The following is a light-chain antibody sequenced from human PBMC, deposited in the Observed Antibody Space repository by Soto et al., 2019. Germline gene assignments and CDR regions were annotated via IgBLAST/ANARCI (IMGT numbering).Light chain of an antibody. J-gene: IGKJ2*01. CDR3: QQYGSSSYT. CDR2: GAS. Sequence: EIVLTQSPGTLSLSPGERATLSCRASQSISSSYVAWYQQKPGQAPRLLIYGASSRATGIPDRFSGSGSGTDFTLTISRLEPEDFAVYYCQQYGSSSYTFGQGTKPEIK. CDR1: QSISSSY. V-gene: IGKV3-20*01.